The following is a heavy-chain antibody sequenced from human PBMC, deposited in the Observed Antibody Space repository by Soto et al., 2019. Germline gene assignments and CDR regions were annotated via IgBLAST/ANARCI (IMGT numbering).Heavy chain of an antibody. Sequence: SETLSLTCTVSGGSISSYYWSWIRQPPGKGLEWIGYMYYIGSTNHNPSLKSRVAISVDTSKSQFSLKLSSVTAADTAVYFCAGSSGYDLGEIDYWGQGTLVTVSS. CDR1: GGSISSYY. J-gene: IGHJ4*02. V-gene: IGHV4-59*08. CDR3: AGSSGYDLGEIDY. CDR2: MYYIGST. D-gene: IGHD5-12*01.